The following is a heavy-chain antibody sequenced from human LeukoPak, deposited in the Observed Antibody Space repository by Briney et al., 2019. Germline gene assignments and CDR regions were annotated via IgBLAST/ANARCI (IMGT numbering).Heavy chain of an antibody. CDR1: GGSISSSSYY. CDR3: ARQRIAASFDP. Sequence: SETLSLTCTVSGGSISSSSYYWGWIRQPPGKGLEWIGSIYYSGSTYYNPSLKSRVTISVDTSKNQFSLKLSSVTAADTAVYYCARQRIAASFDPWGQGTLVTVSS. CDR2: IYYSGST. D-gene: IGHD6-6*01. J-gene: IGHJ5*02. V-gene: IGHV4-39*01.